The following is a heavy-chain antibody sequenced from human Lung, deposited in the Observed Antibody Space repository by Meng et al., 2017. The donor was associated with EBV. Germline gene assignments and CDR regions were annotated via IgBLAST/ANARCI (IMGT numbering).Heavy chain of an antibody. V-gene: IGHV4-4*02. CDR3: ARAPGNWNFDS. J-gene: IGHJ4*02. Sequence: GHLQESGPALVRPSGTLSLTCAVSGGSLSSRNWWSWVRQPPGKGLEWIGEIYHNENTNYNPSLMSRVTMSLDKSKNHFSLNLRSVTAADTAVYFCARAPGNWNFDSWGQGTLVTASS. D-gene: IGHD1-20*01. CDR1: GGSLSSRNW. CDR2: IYHNENT.